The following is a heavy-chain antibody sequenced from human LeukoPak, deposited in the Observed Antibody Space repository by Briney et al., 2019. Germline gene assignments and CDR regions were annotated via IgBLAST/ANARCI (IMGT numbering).Heavy chain of an antibody. Sequence: SVKVSCKASGGTFSSYAISWVRQAPGQGLEWMGGIIPIFGTANYAQKFQGRVTITADESTSTAFMELSSLRSEDTAVYYCARSGGSGWYFDYWGREPWSPSPQ. V-gene: IGHV1-69*13. CDR1: GGTFSSYA. D-gene: IGHD6-19*01. J-gene: IGHJ4*02. CDR3: ARSGGSGWYFDY. CDR2: IIPIFGTA.